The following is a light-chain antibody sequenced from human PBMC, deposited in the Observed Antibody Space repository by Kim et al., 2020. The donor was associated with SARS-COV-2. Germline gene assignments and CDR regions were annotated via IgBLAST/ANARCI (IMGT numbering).Light chain of an antibody. CDR2: EVN. CDR1: SSDVGGQKY. J-gene: IGLJ2*01. CDR3: TSYGGSNNLV. Sequence: QSVLTQPPSASGSPGQSVTISCTGTSSDVGGQKYVSWYQQQPGKAPKLMIYEVNRRPSGVPDRFSGSKSGNTASLTVSRLQADDEADYYCTSYGGSNNLVIGGGTQLTVL. V-gene: IGLV2-8*01.